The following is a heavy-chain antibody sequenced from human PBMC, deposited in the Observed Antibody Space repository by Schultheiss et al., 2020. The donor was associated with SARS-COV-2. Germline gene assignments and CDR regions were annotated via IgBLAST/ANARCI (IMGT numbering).Heavy chain of an antibody. D-gene: IGHD3-22*01. V-gene: IGHV4-59*12. J-gene: IGHJ5*02. CDR2: IYYSRST. Sequence: SETLSLTCTVSGGSISSYYWSWIRQPPGKGLEWIGYIYYSRSTNYNPSLKSRVTMSVDTSKNQFSLKLSSVTAADTAVYYCARGGTMIEGGFDPWGQGTLVTVSS. CDR3: ARGGTMIEGGFDP. CDR1: GGSISSYY.